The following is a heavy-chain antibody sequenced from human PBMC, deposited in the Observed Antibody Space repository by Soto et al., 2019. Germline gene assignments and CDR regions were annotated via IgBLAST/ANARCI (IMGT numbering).Heavy chain of an antibody. CDR3: ATIYGAGSYGYFAY. Sequence: LGESLKISCKGSGYSFNTYWIAWVRQMPGKGLEWMGKIGPSDSYINYSPSFQGRVTISTDKSISTAYLQWSSLEASDTAMYYCATIYGAGSYGYFAYWGQGTQVTVSS. D-gene: IGHD3-10*01. V-gene: IGHV5-10-1*01. CDR2: IGPSDSYI. J-gene: IGHJ4*02. CDR1: GYSFNTYW.